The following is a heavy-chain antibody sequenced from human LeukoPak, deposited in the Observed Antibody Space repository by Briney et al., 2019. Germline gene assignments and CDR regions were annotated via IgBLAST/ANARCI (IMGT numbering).Heavy chain of an antibody. V-gene: IGHV1-18*01. J-gene: IGHJ4*02. CDR2: ISAYNGNT. CDR3: ARDSTPYYYDSSGYYPGHFDY. Sequence: ASVKVSCKASGYTFTSYVISWVRQAPGQGLEWMGWISAYNGNTNYAQKLQSRVTMTTDTSTSTAYMELRSLRSDDTAVYYCARDSTPYYYDSSGYYPGHFDYWGQGTLVTVSS. CDR1: GYTFTSYV. D-gene: IGHD3-22*01.